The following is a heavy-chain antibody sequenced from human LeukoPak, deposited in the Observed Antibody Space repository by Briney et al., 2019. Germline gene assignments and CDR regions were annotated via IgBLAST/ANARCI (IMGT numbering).Heavy chain of an antibody. CDR3: ARQLGITATYFDY. V-gene: IGHV4-59*08. Sequence: ASETLSLTCAVSGGSIGNYYWSWIRQPPGKGLEWIGYIYYSGSTNYNPSLKSRVTISVDTSKNQLSLKLSSATAADTAVYYCARQLGITATYFDYWGQGTLVTVSS. J-gene: IGHJ4*02. CDR2: IYYSGST. CDR1: GGSIGNYY. D-gene: IGHD1-7*01.